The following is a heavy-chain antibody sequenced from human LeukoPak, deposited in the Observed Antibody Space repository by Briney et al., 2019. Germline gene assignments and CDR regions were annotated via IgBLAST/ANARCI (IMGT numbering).Heavy chain of an antibody. CDR2: ISSSSSTI. CDR1: GFTFSSYS. V-gene: IGHV3-48*04. CDR3: AGGRRIAVAGTDY. D-gene: IGHD6-19*01. Sequence: PGGSLRHSCAASGFTFSSYSMLWVRQAPGKGLEWVSYISSSSSTIYYADSVKGRFTISRDNAKNSLYLQMNSLRAEDTAVYYCAGGRRIAVAGTDYWGQGTLVTVSS. J-gene: IGHJ4*02.